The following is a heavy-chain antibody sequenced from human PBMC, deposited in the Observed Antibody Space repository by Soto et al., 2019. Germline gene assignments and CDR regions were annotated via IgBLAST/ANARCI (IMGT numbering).Heavy chain of an antibody. Sequence: GASVKDSCKASGYTFTSFGISWVRQAPGQGLEWMGWISAYNGNTNYAQKLQGRVTMTTDTSTSTAYMELRSLRSDDTAVYYCARVSLSTVTTSVRFDPWGQGSLVTVSS. V-gene: IGHV1-18*01. J-gene: IGHJ5*02. CDR3: ARVSLSTVTTSVRFDP. CDR2: ISAYNGNT. CDR1: GYTFTSFG. D-gene: IGHD4-17*01.